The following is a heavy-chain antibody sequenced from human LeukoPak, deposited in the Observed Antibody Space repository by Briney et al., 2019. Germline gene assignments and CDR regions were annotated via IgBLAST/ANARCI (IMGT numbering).Heavy chain of an antibody. CDR1: GYTFTSYD. CDR2: MNPNSGNT. Sequence: ASVKVSCKASGYTFTSYDINWVRQATGQGLEWMGWMNPNSGNTGYAQKFQGRVTMNRNTSISTAYMELSSLRLEDTAVYYCARDRAAAAGKGNWFDPGAREPWSPPPQ. CDR3: ARDRAAAAGKGNWFDP. D-gene: IGHD6-13*01. V-gene: IGHV1-8*01. J-gene: IGHJ5*02.